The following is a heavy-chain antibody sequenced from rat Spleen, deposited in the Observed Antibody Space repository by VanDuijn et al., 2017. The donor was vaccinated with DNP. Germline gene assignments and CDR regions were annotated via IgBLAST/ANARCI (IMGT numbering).Heavy chain of an antibody. CDR3: ARNNYYAMDA. CDR2: ISYSGSP. CDR1: GYSITSHY. V-gene: IGHV3-1*01. D-gene: IGHD1-10*01. J-gene: IGHJ4*01. Sequence: EVQLQESGPGLVKPSQSLSLTCSVTGYSITSHYWGWIRQFPGNKLEYIGHISYSGSPNYNPSLKSRISITRDTSKNQFFLHLNSVTSEDTATYYCARNNYYAMDAWGQGTSVTVSS.